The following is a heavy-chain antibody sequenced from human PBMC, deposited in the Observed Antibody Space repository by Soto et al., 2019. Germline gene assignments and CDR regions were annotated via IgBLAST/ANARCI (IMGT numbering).Heavy chain of an antibody. CDR2: ISTSGGST. Sequence: GGSLRLSCAASGFTFSNYAMSWVRQAPGKGLEWVSSISTSGGSTYYADSVKGRFIISRDNSKNTLYLQMNSLRVEDTAVYSCARGGGRQSPRFTWFDPWGQGTLVTVSS. V-gene: IGHV3-23*01. J-gene: IGHJ5*02. CDR1: GFTFSNYA. CDR3: ARGGGRQSPRFTWFDP. D-gene: IGHD3-10*01.